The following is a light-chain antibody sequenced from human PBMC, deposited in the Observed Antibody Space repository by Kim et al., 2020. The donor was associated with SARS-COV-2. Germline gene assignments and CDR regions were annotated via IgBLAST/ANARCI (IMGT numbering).Light chain of an antibody. J-gene: IGLJ2*01. V-gene: IGLV3-21*04. Sequence: SLAPGETARITCGGKNIGSKSVHWYQQKPGQAPVLVIYYDSDRPSGIPERFSGSNSGNTATLTISRVEAGDEADYYGQVWDSSSVVFGGGTQLTVL. CDR1: NIGSKS. CDR2: YDS. CDR3: QVWDSSSVV.